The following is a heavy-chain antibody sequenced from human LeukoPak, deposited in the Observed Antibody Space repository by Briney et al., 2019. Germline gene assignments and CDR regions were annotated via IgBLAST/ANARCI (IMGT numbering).Heavy chain of an antibody. CDR3: ARDSSGSQFYYYGMDV. CDR2: INAGNGKT. V-gene: IGHV1-3*01. J-gene: IGHJ6*02. CDR1: QYAFTDYA. Sequence: ASVKVSCKASQYAFTDYAVHWVRQAPGQRLEWMGWINAGNGKTKYSQSFQGRITITRDTSATTAYMELTSLTSEDTAVYYCARDSSGSQFYYYGMDVWGQGTTVTVSS. D-gene: IGHD1-26*01.